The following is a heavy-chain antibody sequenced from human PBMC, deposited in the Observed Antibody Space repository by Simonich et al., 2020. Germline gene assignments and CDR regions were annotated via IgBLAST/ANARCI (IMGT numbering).Heavy chain of an antibody. Sequence: EVQLVESGGGLVQPGGSLRLSCAASGFTFSSYWMSWVRQAPGKGLEWVANIKQDGSEKYDVDSVKGRFTIYRDNAKNSLYRQMNSLRAEDTAVYYCARDGLGTAYYYYMDVWGKGTTVTVSS. CDR3: ARDGLGTAYYYYMDV. V-gene: IGHV3-7*01. CDR1: GFTFSSYW. CDR2: IKQDGSEK. D-gene: IGHD7-27*01. J-gene: IGHJ6*03.